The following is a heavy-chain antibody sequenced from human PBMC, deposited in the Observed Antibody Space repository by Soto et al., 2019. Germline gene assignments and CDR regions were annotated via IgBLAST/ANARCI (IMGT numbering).Heavy chain of an antibody. CDR3: ARDRVVQWERRFDY. CDR2: INAGNANT. Sequence: ASVKVSCKASGYTFTSYAIHWVRQAPGQRLEWMGWINAGNANTRYSQKFQGRVTITSDTSASTASMELSSLRSEDTAVYYCARDRVVQWERRFDYWGQGTLVTVSS. V-gene: IGHV1-3*01. D-gene: IGHD1-1*01. J-gene: IGHJ4*02. CDR1: GYTFTSYA.